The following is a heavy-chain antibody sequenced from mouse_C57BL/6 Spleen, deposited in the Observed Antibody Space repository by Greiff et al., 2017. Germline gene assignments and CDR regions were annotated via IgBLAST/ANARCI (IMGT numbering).Heavy chain of an antibody. J-gene: IGHJ1*03. CDR3: ARDQTVDWYFDV. CDR2: ISDGGSYT. V-gene: IGHV5-4*01. CDR1: GFTFSSYA. Sequence: EVQLVESGGGLVKPGGSLKLSCAASGFTFSSYAMSWVRQTPEKRLEWVATISDGGSYTYYPDNVKGRLTISRDNAKNNLYLQMSHLKSEDTAMYYCARDQTVDWYFDVWGTGTTVTVSS. D-gene: IGHD1-1*01.